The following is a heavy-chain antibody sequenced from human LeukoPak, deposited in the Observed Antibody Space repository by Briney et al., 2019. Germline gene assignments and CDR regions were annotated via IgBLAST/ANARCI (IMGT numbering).Heavy chain of an antibody. J-gene: IGHJ3*02. Sequence: TGGSLRLSCAASGFTFSSYWMSWVRQAPGKGLEWVANIKQDGSEKYYVDSVKGRFTISRDNAKNSLYLQMNSLRAEDTAVFYCARTAYYYDSSGYDDAFDIWGQGTMVTVSS. D-gene: IGHD3-22*01. CDR2: IKQDGSEK. CDR3: ARTAYYYDSSGYDDAFDI. V-gene: IGHV3-7*03. CDR1: GFTFSSYW.